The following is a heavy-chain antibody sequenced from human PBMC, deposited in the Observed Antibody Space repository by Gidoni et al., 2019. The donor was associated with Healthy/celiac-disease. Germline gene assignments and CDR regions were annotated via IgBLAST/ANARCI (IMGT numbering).Heavy chain of an antibody. D-gene: IGHD4-17*01. V-gene: IGHV1-69*01. J-gene: IGHJ5*02. Sequence: QVQLVQSGAEVKKPGYSVKVSCKASGGTFGSYAISWVRQAPGQGLEWMGGIIPIFGTANYAQKFQGRVTITADESTSTAYMELSSLRSEDTAVYYCARDRQYYGGNSEQDNWFDPWGQGTLVTVSS. CDR2: IIPIFGTA. CDR1: GGTFGSYA. CDR3: ARDRQYYGGNSEQDNWFDP.